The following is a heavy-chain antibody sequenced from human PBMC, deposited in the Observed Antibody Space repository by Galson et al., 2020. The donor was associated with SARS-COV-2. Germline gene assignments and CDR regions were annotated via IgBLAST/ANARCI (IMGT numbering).Heavy chain of an antibody. V-gene: IGHV3-30*02. J-gene: IGHJ6*03. CDR2: IRYDGVNR. CDR3: VRDGVAFNTFFHYYYMDV. D-gene: IGHD2-2*02. CDR1: GFPFSSFG. Sequence: GGSLRLSCAASGFPFSSFGMYWVRQAPGTGLEWVSFIRYDGVNRNYADSVKGRFTISRDNSKNALYLQMNSLRTEDTAVYYCVRDGVAFNTFFHYYYMDVWGKGTTVSGAS.